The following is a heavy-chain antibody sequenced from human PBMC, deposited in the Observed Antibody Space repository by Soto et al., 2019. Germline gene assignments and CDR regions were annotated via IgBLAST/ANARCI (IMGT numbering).Heavy chain of an antibody. CDR2: ISWNSGSI. V-gene: IGHV3-9*01. Sequence: EVQLVDSGGGLVHPGGSLRLSCAASGFTFDDYAMHWVRQAPGKGLEWVSGISWNSGSIGYADSVKGRFTISRDNAKNSLYLQMNNLRAEDTALYYCAKARLELATGAFDIWGQGTMVTVSS. CDR3: AKARLELATGAFDI. D-gene: IGHD1-7*01. J-gene: IGHJ3*02. CDR1: GFTFDDYA.